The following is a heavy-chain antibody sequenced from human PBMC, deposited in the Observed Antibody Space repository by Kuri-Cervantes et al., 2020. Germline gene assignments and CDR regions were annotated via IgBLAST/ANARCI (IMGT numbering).Heavy chain of an antibody. V-gene: IGHV1-2*02. CDR2: MNPNSGGT. CDR3: ARRTPDWRIDY. J-gene: IGHJ4*02. Sequence: ASVKVSCKASGYTFTSYDINWVRQATGQGLEWMGWMNPNSGGTNYAQKFQSRVTMTRDTSISTAYMELSRLRSDDTAVYYCARRTPDWRIDYWGQGTLVTVSS. CDR1: GYTFTSYD. D-gene: IGHD3-3*01.